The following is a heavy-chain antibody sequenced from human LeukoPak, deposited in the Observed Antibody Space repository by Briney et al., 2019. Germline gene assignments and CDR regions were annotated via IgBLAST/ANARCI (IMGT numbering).Heavy chain of an antibody. CDR2: ISAYNGNT. D-gene: IGHD4/OR15-4a*01. CDR1: GYTFTSYG. Sequence: ASVKVSCKASGYTFTSYGISWVRQAPGQGLEWMGWISAYNGNTNYAQKLQGRVTMTRNTSISTAYMELSSLRSEDTAVYYCARKNYGSNRWFDPWGQGTLVTVSS. V-gene: IGHV1-18*01. CDR3: ARKNYGSNRWFDP. J-gene: IGHJ5*02.